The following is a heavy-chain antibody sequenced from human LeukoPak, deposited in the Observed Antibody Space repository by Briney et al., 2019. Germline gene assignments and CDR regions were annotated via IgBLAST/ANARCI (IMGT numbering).Heavy chain of an antibody. Sequence: ASVKVSCKAPGYTCTVYYMHWVRQAPGQGLEWMGWINPNSGDTNYAQKFQGRVTMTRDTSISTAYMELSRLRSDDTAVYYCARRYSSGWYDAFDIWGQGTMVTVSS. J-gene: IGHJ3*02. CDR1: GYTCTVYY. V-gene: IGHV1-2*02. D-gene: IGHD6-19*01. CDR3: ARRYSSGWYDAFDI. CDR2: INPNSGDT.